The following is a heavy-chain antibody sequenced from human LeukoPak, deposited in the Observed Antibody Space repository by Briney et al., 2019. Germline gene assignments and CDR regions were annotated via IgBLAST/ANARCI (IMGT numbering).Heavy chain of an antibody. CDR2: IYPGDSDT. CDR1: GYSFTSYW. CDR3: ATGYLGYCSSTSCYDAFDI. J-gene: IGHJ3*02. Sequence: GESLKISCKGSGYSFTSYWIGWVRQMPGKVLEWMGIIYPGDSDTRYSPSFQGQVTISADKSISTAYLQWSSLKASDTAMYYCATGYLGYCSSTSCYDAFDIWGQGTMVTVSS. V-gene: IGHV5-51*01. D-gene: IGHD2-2*01.